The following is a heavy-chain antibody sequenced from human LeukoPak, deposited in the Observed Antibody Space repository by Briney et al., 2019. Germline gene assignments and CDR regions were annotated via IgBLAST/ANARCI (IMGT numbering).Heavy chain of an antibody. CDR2: FNPSGSST. J-gene: IGHJ4*02. CDR3: ARAGENYYDFYY. Sequence: ASVKVSCKASGYTFTSFYMHWVRRAPGQGLEWMGIFNPSGSSTTYAQKFQGRVTMTRDTSTSIVYMELSSLGSEDTAVYYCARAGENYYDFYYWGQGTLVTVSS. D-gene: IGHD1-26*01. CDR1: GYTFTSFY. V-gene: IGHV1-46*01.